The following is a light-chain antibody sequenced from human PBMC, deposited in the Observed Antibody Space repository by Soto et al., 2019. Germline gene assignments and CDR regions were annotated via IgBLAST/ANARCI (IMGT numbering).Light chain of an antibody. J-gene: IGKJ2*01. CDR2: WAS. V-gene: IGKV4-1*01. CDR1: QSVLYSSNNKNY. Sequence: DIVMTQSPDSLAVSLGERATINSKSSQSVLYSSNNKNYLAWFQQKPGQPPKLLIYWASTRESGVPDRFSGSGSGTDFTLTISSLQAAHVAVYYCQQYYSTPLTFGQGTKLEIK. CDR3: QQYYSTPLT.